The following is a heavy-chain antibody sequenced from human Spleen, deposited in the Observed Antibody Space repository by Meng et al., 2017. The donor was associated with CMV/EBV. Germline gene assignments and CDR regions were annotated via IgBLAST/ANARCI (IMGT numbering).Heavy chain of an antibody. CDR3: GRDDFIVGANTRGYYYYYYGVDV. CDR2: IKQDGTEQ. V-gene: IGHV3-7*01. J-gene: IGHJ6*02. D-gene: IGHD1-26*01. CDR1: GFPFNNYA. Sequence: GGSLRLSCAASGFPFNNYAMIWVRQAPGKGLEWVANIKQDGTEQNYADSVKGRFIISRDNAKNSLYLQMSSLRAEDTAVFYCGRDDFIVGANTRGYYYYYYGVDVWGRGTTVTVSS.